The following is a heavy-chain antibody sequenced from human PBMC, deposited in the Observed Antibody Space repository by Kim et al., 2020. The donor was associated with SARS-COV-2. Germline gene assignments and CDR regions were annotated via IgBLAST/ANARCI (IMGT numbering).Heavy chain of an antibody. CDR2: VRWNGVVT. CDR3: AREGFRSSTAYYNTGGLDY. J-gene: IGHJ4*02. V-gene: IGHV3-20*04. CDR1: GFVFKDFV. Sequence: GGSLRLSCAASGFVFKDFVLSWVRQVPGQGLEWVAGVRWNGVVTGYADSVKGRFTISRDNAKNSLILQMDSVRADDTGLYFCAREGFRSSTAYYNTGGLDYWGQGTLVTVSS. D-gene: IGHD3-9*01.